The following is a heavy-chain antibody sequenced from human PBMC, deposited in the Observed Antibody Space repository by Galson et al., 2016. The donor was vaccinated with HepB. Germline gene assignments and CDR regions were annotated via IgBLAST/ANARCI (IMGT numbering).Heavy chain of an antibody. V-gene: IGHV1-18*01. D-gene: IGHD3-9*01. J-gene: IGHJ4*02. Sequence: QSGAEVKKPGASVKVSCKASGYTFNSYGITWVRQAPGQGLEWMGWISAYNGNKQYAQRFQGRVTMTTDTSTSTAYMELRSLRSDDTAVYFCANLDYDLLTGHYFDYWGQGTLVTVSS. CDR1: GYTFNSYG. CDR2: ISAYNGNK. CDR3: ANLDYDLLTGHYFDY.